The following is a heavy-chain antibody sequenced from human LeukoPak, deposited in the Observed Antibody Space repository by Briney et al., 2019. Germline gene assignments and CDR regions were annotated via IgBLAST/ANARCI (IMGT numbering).Heavy chain of an antibody. CDR1: GGSISSYY. CDR2: IYYSGST. CDR3: ARVSPLLWFGEFDY. Sequence: SETLSLTCTVSGGSISSYYWSWIRQPPGKGLEGIGYIYYSGSTNYNPSLKSRVTISVDTSKNQFSLKLSSVTAADTAVYYCARVSPLLWFGEFDYWGQGTLVTVSS. D-gene: IGHD3-10*01. V-gene: IGHV4-59*01. J-gene: IGHJ4*02.